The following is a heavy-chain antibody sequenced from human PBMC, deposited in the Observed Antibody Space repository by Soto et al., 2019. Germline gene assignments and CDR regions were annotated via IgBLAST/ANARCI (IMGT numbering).Heavy chain of an antibody. J-gene: IGHJ4*02. D-gene: IGHD3-10*01. V-gene: IGHV4-30-4*01. Sequence: TLSLTCTVSGGSISSGDYYWSWIRQPPGKGLEWIGYIYYSGSTYYNPSLKSRVTISVDTSKNQFSLKLSSVTAADTAVYYCANLRRFGEFFDYWGQGTLVTVSS. CDR2: IYYSGST. CDR3: ANLRRFGEFFDY. CDR1: GGSISSGDYY.